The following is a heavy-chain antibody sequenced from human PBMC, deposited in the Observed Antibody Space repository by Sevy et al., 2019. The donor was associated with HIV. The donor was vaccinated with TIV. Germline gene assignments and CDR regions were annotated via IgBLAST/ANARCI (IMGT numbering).Heavy chain of an antibody. CDR2: TYYRSKWYN. D-gene: IGHD5-18*01. CDR1: GDSVSSNSAA. CDR3: ARAFRSGYSNRFDP. J-gene: IGHJ5*02. V-gene: IGHV6-1*01. Sequence: KQSQTLSLTCAISGDSVSSNSAAWNWIRQSPSRGLEWLGRTYYRSKWYNDYAVSVKSRITINPDTSKNQFSLQLNSVTPEDTAVYYCARAFRSGYSNRFDPWGQGTLVTVSS.